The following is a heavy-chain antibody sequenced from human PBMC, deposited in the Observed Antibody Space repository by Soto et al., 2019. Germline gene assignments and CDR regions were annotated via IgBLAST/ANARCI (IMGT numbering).Heavy chain of an antibody. CDR3: ARVGGTTVVTRGPFDY. J-gene: IGHJ4*02. CDR2: IIPIFGTA. V-gene: IGHV1-69*01. D-gene: IGHD4-17*01. CDR1: GGTFSSYA. Sequence: QVQLVQSGAEVKKPGSSVKVSCKASGGTFSSYAISWVRQAPGQGLEWMGGIIPIFGTANYAQKFQGRVTSTADESTSTDYMEVSSLGSADTAVYYCARVGGTTVVTRGPFDYWGQGTLVTVSS.